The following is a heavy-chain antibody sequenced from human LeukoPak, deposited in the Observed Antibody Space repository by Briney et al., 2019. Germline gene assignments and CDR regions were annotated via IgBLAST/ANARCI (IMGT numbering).Heavy chain of an antibody. Sequence: SETPSLTPTVSGDSPSIYYWSWIRQPPGKGLEWIGYIYYSGSTNCNPSLKSRVTISVDTSKNQFSLKLSSVTAADTAVYYCARSIGPASYFMGFWGQGTLVTVSS. V-gene: IGHV4-59*01. CDR2: IYYSGST. CDR1: GDSPSIYY. J-gene: IGHJ4*02. CDR3: ARSIGPASYFMGF. D-gene: IGHD2/OR15-2a*01.